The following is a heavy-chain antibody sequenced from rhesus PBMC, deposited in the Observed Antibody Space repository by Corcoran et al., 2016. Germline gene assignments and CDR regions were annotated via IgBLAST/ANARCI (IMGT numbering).Heavy chain of an antibody. D-gene: IGHD6-25*01. CDR2: FDGNSAST. CDR1: GGSISGYYY. J-gene: IGHJ4*01. Sequence: QVKLQQWGEGLVKPSETLSLTCAVYGGSISGYYYWSWIRQAPGKGLGGIGNFDGNSASTNYNPSHTNRCTMSKDTSRNQFSLKLSSVTAGDTAVYYCARGGAAAVYWGQGVLVTVSS. V-gene: IGHV4-73*01. CDR3: ARGGAAAVY.